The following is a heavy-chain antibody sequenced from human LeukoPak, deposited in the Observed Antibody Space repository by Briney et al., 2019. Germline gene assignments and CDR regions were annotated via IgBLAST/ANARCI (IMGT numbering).Heavy chain of an antibody. J-gene: IGHJ4*02. CDR1: GGPISSYY. CDR3: ARLRVRGYGYGPWEGPTWLDY. CDR2: IYHSGST. D-gene: IGHD5-18*01. Sequence: SETLSLTCAVSGGPISSYYWGWIRQPPGKGLEWIGTIYHSGSTHYNPSLKSRVTISVDTSKNQFTLKLSSVTAADTAVYYCARLRVRGYGYGPWEGPTWLDYWGQGTLVTVSS. V-gene: IGHV4-39*06.